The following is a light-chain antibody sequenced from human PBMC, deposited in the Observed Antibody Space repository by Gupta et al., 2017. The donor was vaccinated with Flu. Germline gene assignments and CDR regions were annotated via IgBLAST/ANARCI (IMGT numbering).Light chain of an antibody. V-gene: IGKV3D-20*01. CDR3: QQEGISPVT. J-gene: IGKJ2*01. CDR2: AAS. CDR1: QSISSGY. Sequence: ANRSLRPGEGATLSCGARQSISSGYLAWYQQKPGRAPRLLIYAASSRATGIPDRFSGSGSGTDFTLTISRQEPEDFAVYFCQQEGISPVTFDQGTKLEIK.